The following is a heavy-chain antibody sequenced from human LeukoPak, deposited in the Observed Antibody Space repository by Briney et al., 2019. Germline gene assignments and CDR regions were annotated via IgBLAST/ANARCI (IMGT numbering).Heavy chain of an antibody. CDR2: ISAYNGNT. CDR1: GYTFTSYG. J-gene: IGHJ4*02. CDR3: AREATGEYYFDY. Sequence: ASVKVSCTASGYTFTSYGISWVRQAPGQGLEWMGWISAYNGNTNYAQKLQGRVTMTTDTSTSTAYMELRSLRSDDTAVYYCAREATGEYYFDYWGQGTLVTVSS. V-gene: IGHV1-18*01. D-gene: IGHD7-27*01.